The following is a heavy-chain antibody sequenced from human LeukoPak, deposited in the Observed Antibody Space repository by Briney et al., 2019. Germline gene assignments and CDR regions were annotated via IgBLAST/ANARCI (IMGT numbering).Heavy chain of an antibody. V-gene: IGHV3-15*01. CDR2: IKSKTDGGTT. Sequence: PGGSLRLSCAASGFTFSNAWMSWVRQAPGKGLEWVGRIKSKTDGGTTDYAAPVKGRFTISRDDSKNTLYLQMNSLKTEDTAVYYCTTEPGILRYFDWLSIIRAKNLNYFDYWGQGTLVTVSS. D-gene: IGHD3-9*01. J-gene: IGHJ4*02. CDR3: TTEPGILRYFDWLSIIRAKNLNYFDY. CDR1: GFTFSNAW.